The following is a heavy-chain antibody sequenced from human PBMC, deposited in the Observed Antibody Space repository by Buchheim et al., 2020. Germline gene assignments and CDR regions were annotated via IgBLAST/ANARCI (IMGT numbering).Heavy chain of an antibody. CDR2: ISYDGSNK. V-gene: IGHV3-30*18. D-gene: IGHD3-22*01. Sequence: QVQLVESGGGVVQPGRSLRLSCAASGFTFSSYGMHWVRQAPGKGLEWVAVISYDGSNKYYADSVKGRFTISRDNSKNTLYLQMNSLRAEDTAVYYCAKDLYYYDSSGYPPHYWGQGTL. CDR1: GFTFSSYG. J-gene: IGHJ4*02. CDR3: AKDLYYYDSSGYPPHY.